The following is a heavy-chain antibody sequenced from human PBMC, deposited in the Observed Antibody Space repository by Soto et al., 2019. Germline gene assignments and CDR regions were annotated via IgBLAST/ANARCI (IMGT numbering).Heavy chain of an antibody. D-gene: IGHD5-12*01. J-gene: IGHJ3*02. CDR1: GSTLSSYA. Sequence: PGGSLRLSCAASGSTLSSYAMSWVRQAPGKGLEWVSGISGSGGSTYYADAVKGRFTISRDNSKNTLYLQMNSLRAEDTAVYYCAKSGIVATINAFDIWGQGTMVTVSS. CDR3: AKSGIVATINAFDI. V-gene: IGHV3-23*01. CDR2: ISGSGGST.